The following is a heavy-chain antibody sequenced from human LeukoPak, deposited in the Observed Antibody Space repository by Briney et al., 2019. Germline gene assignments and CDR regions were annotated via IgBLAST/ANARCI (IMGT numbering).Heavy chain of an antibody. Sequence: SETLSLTCAVYGGSFSGYYWSWIRQPPGKGLEWIGEINHSGSTNYNPSLKSRVTISVDTSKNQFSLKLSSVTAADTAVYYCARGRYSSSWYSLDYYYGMDVWGQGTTVTVSS. CDR1: GGSFSGYY. CDR3: ARGRYSSSWYSLDYYYGMDV. J-gene: IGHJ6*02. D-gene: IGHD6-13*01. CDR2: INHSGST. V-gene: IGHV4-34*01.